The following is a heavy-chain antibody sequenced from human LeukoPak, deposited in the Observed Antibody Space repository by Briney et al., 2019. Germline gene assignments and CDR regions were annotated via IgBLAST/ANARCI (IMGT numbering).Heavy chain of an antibody. CDR3: AREAFKVRGYSYGPPGGREYNWFDP. CDR1: GDSISSSNCY. D-gene: IGHD5-18*01. Sequence: KSSETLSLTCTVSGDSISSSNCYWGWIRQPPGKGLEWIGSIYFSGGTYYNASLKSRVTISVDTSKNQFSLKLSSVTAADTAVYYCAREAFKVRGYSYGPPGGREYNWFDPWGQGTLVTVSS. CDR2: IYFSGGT. V-gene: IGHV4-39*02. J-gene: IGHJ5*02.